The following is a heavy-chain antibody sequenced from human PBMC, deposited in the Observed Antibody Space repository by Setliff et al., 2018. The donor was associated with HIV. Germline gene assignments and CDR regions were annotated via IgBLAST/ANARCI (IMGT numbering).Heavy chain of an antibody. CDR2: INYSGTT. D-gene: IGHD2-15*01. Sequence: SETLSLTCAVYGGSFSGYYWTWIRQPPGKGLEWIGEINYSGTTNHNPFLKSRVTISVDTSKKQFSLKLNSVTAADSAIYYCAATYCRGGGRDCPQMYDYWGQGSPVTVSS. CDR3: AATYCRGGGRDCPQMYDY. V-gene: IGHV4-34*01. CDR1: GGSFSGYY. J-gene: IGHJ4*02.